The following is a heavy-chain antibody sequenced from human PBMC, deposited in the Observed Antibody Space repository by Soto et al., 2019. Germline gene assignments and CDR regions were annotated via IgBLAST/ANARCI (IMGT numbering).Heavy chain of an antibody. Sequence: EVQLLESGGGFAPPGGSLRLSCAASGFNFSSYAMSWCRQAPGRGLQCVSTITASGGATYYADSLQGRFTISRDNSKNTLYLQMDGLTAYDTAMYYCVKDGLGGTTTFNWFDTWGQGTLVTVSS. CDR2: ITASGGAT. D-gene: IGHD3-3*01. V-gene: IGHV3-23*01. CDR1: GFNFSSYA. J-gene: IGHJ5*02. CDR3: VKDGLGGTTTFNWFDT.